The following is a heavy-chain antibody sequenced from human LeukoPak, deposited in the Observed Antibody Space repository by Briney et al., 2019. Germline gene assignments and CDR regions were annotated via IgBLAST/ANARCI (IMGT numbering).Heavy chain of an antibody. Sequence: PSETLSLTCTVSGGSISSGDYYWSWIRQPPGKGLEWIGYIYYSGSTYYNPSLKSRVTISVDTSKNQFSLKLSSVTAADTAVYYCARVRGYCSSGSCGMDVWGQGTTVTVSS. CDR1: GGSISSGDYY. D-gene: IGHD2-15*01. J-gene: IGHJ6*02. V-gene: IGHV4-30-4*08. CDR3: ARVRGYCSSGSCGMDV. CDR2: IYYSGST.